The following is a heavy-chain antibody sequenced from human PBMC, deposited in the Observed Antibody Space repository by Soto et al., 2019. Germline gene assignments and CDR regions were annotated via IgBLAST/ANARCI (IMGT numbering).Heavy chain of an antibody. D-gene: IGHD1-26*01. V-gene: IGHV4-59*01. CDR2: IYYSGST. Sequence: PSETLSLTCTVSGGSISSYYWSWIRQPPGKGLEWIGYIYYSGSTNYNPSLKSRVTISVDTSKNQFSLKLSSVTAADTAVYYCAGGGHSGSFRYYYYYGMDVWGQGTTVTVS. CDR1: GGSISSYY. J-gene: IGHJ6*02. CDR3: AGGGHSGSFRYYYYYGMDV.